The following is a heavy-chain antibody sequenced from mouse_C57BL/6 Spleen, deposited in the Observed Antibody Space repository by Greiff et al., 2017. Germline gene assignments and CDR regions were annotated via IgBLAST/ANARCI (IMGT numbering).Heavy chain of an antibody. CDR3: ARLVTALYYYAMDY. V-gene: IGHV1-69*01. J-gene: IGHJ4*01. D-gene: IGHD2-3*01. CDR1: GYTFTSYW. CDR2: IDPSDSYT. Sequence: VQLQQPGAELVMPGASVKLSCKASGYTFTSYWMHWVKQRPGQGLEWIGEIDPSDSYTNYNQKFKGKSTLTVDKSSSTAYMQRSSLTSADSAVYYCARLVTALYYYAMDYWGQGTSVTVSS.